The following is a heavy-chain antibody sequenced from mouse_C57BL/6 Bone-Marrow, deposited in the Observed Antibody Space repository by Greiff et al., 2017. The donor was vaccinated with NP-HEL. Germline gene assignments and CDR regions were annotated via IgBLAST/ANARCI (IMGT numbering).Heavy chain of an antibody. CDR2: IDPENGDT. V-gene: IGHV14-4*01. Sequence: EVKLQESGAELVRPGASVKLSCTASGFNIKDDYMHWVKQRPEQGLEWIGWIDPENGDTEYASKFQGKATITADTASNTAYLQLSGLTSEDTAVYYCTTDGYYSFAYWGQGTLVTVSA. CDR1: GFNIKDDY. J-gene: IGHJ3*01. CDR3: TTDGYYSFAY. D-gene: IGHD2-3*01.